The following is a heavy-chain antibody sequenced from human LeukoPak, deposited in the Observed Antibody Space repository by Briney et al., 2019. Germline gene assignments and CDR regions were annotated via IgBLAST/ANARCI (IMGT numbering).Heavy chain of an antibody. D-gene: IGHD1-26*01. Sequence: ASVKVSCKASGYTFTSYGISWVRQAPGQGLEWMGWISAYNGNTNYAQKLQGRVTMTTDTSTSTAYMELRSLRPDDTAVYYCARDLESRGWWELLYPFGYWGQGTLVTVSS. V-gene: IGHV1-18*01. CDR2: ISAYNGNT. CDR1: GYTFTSYG. CDR3: ARDLESRGWWELLYPFGY. J-gene: IGHJ4*02.